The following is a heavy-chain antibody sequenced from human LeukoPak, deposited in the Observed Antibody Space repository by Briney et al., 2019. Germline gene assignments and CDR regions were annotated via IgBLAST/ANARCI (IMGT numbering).Heavy chain of an antibody. Sequence: TGGSLRLSCAASGFTFSSYAMSWVRQAPGKGLEWVSDISGSGGSTYYADSVKGRFTISRDNSKNTLYLQMNSLRAEDTAVYYCGKGGGGVVAHWGQGTLVTVSS. CDR3: GKGGGGVVAH. CDR1: GFTFSSYA. CDR2: ISGSGGST. J-gene: IGHJ4*02. V-gene: IGHV3-23*01. D-gene: IGHD3-16*02.